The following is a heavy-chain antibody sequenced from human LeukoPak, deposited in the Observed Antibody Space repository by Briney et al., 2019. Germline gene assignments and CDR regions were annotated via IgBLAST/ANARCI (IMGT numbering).Heavy chain of an antibody. Sequence: SGTLSLTCAVSGGSISSSNWWSWVRQPPGKGLEWIGEIYHSGSTNYNPSLKSRVTISVDKSKNQFPLKLSSVTAADTAVYYCARESKGYYYDSSGYYYGAFDIWGQGTMVTVSS. J-gene: IGHJ3*02. CDR3: ARESKGYYYDSSGYYYGAFDI. V-gene: IGHV4-4*02. CDR2: IYHSGST. CDR1: GGSISSSNW. D-gene: IGHD3-22*01.